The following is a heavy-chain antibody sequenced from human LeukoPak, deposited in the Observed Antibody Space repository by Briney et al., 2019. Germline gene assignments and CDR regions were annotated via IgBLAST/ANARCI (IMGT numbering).Heavy chain of an antibody. CDR2: ISSSSSYI. J-gene: IGHJ4*02. D-gene: IGHD1-26*01. Sequence: GGSLRLSCAASGFTFSSYSMNWVRQAPGKGLEWVSSISSSSSYIHYADSVKGRFTISRDNAKNSLYLQMNSLRAEDTAVYYCATRRVGATSGFDYWGQGTLVTVSS. V-gene: IGHV3-21*01. CDR1: GFTFSSYS. CDR3: ATRRVGATSGFDY.